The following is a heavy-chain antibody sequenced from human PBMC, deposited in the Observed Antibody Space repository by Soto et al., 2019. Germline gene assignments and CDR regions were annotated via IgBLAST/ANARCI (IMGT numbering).Heavy chain of an antibody. CDR1: GYTFTGYY. CDR3: ARVLGVRWPNSGGY. CDR2: INPNSGGT. V-gene: IGHV1-2*02. J-gene: IGHJ4*02. D-gene: IGHD4-17*01. Sequence: RASVKVSCKASGYTFTGYYMHWVRQAPGQGLEWMGWINPNSGGTNYAQKFQGRVTMTRDTSISTAYMELSRLRSDDTAVYYCARVLGVRWPNSGGYWGQGTLVTVSS.